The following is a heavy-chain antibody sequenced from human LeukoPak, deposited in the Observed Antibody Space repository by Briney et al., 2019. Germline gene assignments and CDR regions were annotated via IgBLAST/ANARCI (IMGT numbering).Heavy chain of an antibody. D-gene: IGHD6-19*01. CDR2: ISADKTNT. J-gene: IGHJ4*02. CDR3: ARRAAVVGPLYYFDN. CDR1: GYTFTSYG. V-gene: IGHV1-18*01. Sequence: APVKVSCKASGYTFTSYGIGWVRQAPGQGVEWMGWISADKTNTNYAQNLQGRVTVTTDTSTSTAYMELRSLRSDDTAVYYCARRAAVVGPLYYFDNWGQGTLITVSS.